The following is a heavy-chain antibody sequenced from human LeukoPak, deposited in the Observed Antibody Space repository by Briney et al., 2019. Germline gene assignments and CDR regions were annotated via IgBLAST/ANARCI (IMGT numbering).Heavy chain of an antibody. CDR1: GYSFTSYW. Sequence: GESLKISCKGSGYSFTSYWIGWVRQMPGKGLEWMGIIYPGDSDTRYRPSFQGQVTISADKSISTAYLQWSSLKASDTAMYYCARHGVDVSDSGSYYDYYYYYYMDVWGKGTTVTVSS. J-gene: IGHJ6*03. CDR2: IYPGDSDT. D-gene: IGHD1-26*01. V-gene: IGHV5-51*01. CDR3: ARHGVDVSDSGSYYDYYYYYYMDV.